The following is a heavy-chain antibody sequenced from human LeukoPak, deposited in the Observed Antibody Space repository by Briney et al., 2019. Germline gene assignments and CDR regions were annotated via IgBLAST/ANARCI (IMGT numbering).Heavy chain of an antibody. CDR3: SAQNAFDI. CDR1: GFTFSSYG. V-gene: IGHV3-30*03. J-gene: IGHJ3*02. CDR2: ISYDGSNK. Sequence: GGSLRLSCAASGFTFSSYGMHWVRQAPGKGLEWVAVISYDGSNKYYADSVKGRFTISRDNSKNTLSLQMNSLRAEDTAVYYCSAQNAFDIWGQGTMVTVSS.